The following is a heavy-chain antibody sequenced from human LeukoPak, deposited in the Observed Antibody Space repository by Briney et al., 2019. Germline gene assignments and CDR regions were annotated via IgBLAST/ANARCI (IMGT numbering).Heavy chain of an antibody. D-gene: IGHD6-6*01. J-gene: IGHJ4*02. Sequence: GGSVRLSCAASGFTFDDYAMHWVRQAPGKGLEWVSGISWNSGSIGYADSVKGRFTISRDNAKNSLYLQMNSLRGEDMALYYCAKGLVGSSIADFFDYWGQGILVTVSS. CDR3: AKGLVGSSIADFFDY. CDR1: GFTFDDYA. CDR2: ISWNSGSI. V-gene: IGHV3-9*03.